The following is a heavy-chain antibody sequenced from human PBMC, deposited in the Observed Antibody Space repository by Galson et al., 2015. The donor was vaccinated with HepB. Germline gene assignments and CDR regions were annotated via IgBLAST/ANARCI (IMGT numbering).Heavy chain of an antibody. J-gene: IGHJ2*01. CDR1: GFTFSDYY. D-gene: IGHD1-26*01. CDR3: ARGGSYRGTRVWYFDL. V-gene: IGHV3-11*06. Sequence: SLRLSCAASGFTFSDYYMSWIRQAPGKGLEWVSYISSSSSYTNYADSVKGRFTISRDNAKNSLYLQMNSLRAEDTAVYYCARGGSYRGTRVWYFDLWGRGTLVTVSS. CDR2: ISSSSSYT.